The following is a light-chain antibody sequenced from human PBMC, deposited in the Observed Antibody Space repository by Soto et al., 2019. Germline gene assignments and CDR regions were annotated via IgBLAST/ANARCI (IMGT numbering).Light chain of an antibody. Sequence: EIVMTQSPATLSVSPGERATLSCRASQSVGSNLAWYQQKTGQAPRLLIYGASTRATAVPARFSGSGSGTEFTLTISSLQSEDFAVYYCHQYNNWPRTFGQGTKVDI. CDR2: GAS. CDR3: HQYNNWPRT. CDR1: QSVGSN. J-gene: IGKJ1*01. V-gene: IGKV3-15*01.